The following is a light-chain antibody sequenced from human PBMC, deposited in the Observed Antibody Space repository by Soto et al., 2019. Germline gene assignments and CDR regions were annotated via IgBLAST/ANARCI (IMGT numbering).Light chain of an antibody. J-gene: IGLJ2*01. Sequence: QPVLTQSSSASAYLGSSVKLTCTLSSRHSSYSIAWHQQQPGKAPRYLMKLEGSGSYNKGSGVPDRFSGSSSGADRYLTISNLQSEDEADYYCETWDSNTHKVFGGGTKLTVL. CDR2: LEGSGSY. V-gene: IGLV4-60*03. CDR3: ETWDSNTHKV. CDR1: SRHSSYS.